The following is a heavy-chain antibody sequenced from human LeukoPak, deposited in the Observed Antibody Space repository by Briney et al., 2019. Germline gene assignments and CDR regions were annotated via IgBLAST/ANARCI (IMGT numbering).Heavy chain of an antibody. J-gene: IGHJ1*01. CDR3: ARGVGVDDYGAYVGSAAEYFQH. CDR1: GGSISSGGYY. Sequence: SQTLSLTCTVSGGSISSGGYYWSWIRQHPGKGLEWIGYIYYSGSTYYNPSLKSRVTISVDTSKNQFSLKLSSVTAADTAVYYCARGVGVDDYGAYVGSAAEYFQHWGQGTLVTVSS. D-gene: IGHD4-17*01. CDR2: IYYSGST. V-gene: IGHV4-31*03.